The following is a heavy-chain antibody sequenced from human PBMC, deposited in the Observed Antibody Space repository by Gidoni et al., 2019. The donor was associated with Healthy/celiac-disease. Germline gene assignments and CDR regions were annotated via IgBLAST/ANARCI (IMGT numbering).Heavy chain of an antibody. Sequence: QVQLVQSGAEVKKPGASVKVSCKASGYTFTSYYMHWVRQAPGQGLEWMGIINPSGGSTSYAQKFQGRVTMTRDTSTSTVYMELSSLRSEDTAVYYCASLGITIFGVVTPGMGASYWGQGTLVTVSS. CDR2: INPSGGST. V-gene: IGHV1-46*03. CDR1: GYTFTSYY. D-gene: IGHD3-3*01. J-gene: IGHJ4*02. CDR3: ASLGITIFGVVTPGMGASY.